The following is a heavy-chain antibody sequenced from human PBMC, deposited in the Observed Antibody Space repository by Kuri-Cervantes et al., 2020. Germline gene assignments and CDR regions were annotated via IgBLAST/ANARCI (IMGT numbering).Heavy chain of an antibody. V-gene: IGHV1-2*04. CDR1: GYTFTGYY. Sequence: ASVKVSCKASGYTFTGYYMHWVRQAPGQGLEWMGWINPNSGGPNYAQKFQGWVTMTADTSTSTAYMELRSLRSDDTAAYYCAREDFWSGYDYWGQGTLVTVSS. J-gene: IGHJ4*02. CDR2: INPNSGGP. D-gene: IGHD3-3*01. CDR3: AREDFWSGYDY.